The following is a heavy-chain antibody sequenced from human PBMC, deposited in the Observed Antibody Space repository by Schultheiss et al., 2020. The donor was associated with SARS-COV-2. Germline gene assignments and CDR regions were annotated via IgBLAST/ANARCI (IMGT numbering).Heavy chain of an antibody. V-gene: IGHV4-39*07. Sequence: SQTLSLTCTVSGGSISSSSYYWGWIRQPPGKGLEWIGSIYTSGSTNYNPSLKSRVTMSVDTSKNQFSLKLSSVTAADTAVYYCARDLGDRGIYFDYWGQGTLVTVSS. D-gene: IGHD3-10*01. CDR3: ARDLGDRGIYFDY. CDR1: GGSISSSSYY. CDR2: IYTSGST. J-gene: IGHJ4*02.